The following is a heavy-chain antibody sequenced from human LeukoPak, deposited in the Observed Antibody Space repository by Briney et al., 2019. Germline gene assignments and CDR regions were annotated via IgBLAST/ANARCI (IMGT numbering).Heavy chain of an antibody. J-gene: IGHJ4*02. CDR2: LYYRGST. V-gene: IGHV4-39*01. D-gene: IGHD3-22*01. CDR1: GDSISSSSYY. Sequence: SETLSLTCTVSGDSISSSSYYWGWIRQPPGKGLEWIVSLYYRGSTYYNPSLKSRVTISVDTSKNQFSLKLSSVTAADTAVYYCARLNYYDSSGYYEELDYWGQGTLVTVSS. CDR3: ARLNYYDSSGYYEELDY.